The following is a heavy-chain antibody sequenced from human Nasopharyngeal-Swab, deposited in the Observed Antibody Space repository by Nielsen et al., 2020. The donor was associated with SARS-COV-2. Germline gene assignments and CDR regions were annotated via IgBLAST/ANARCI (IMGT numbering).Heavy chain of an antibody. CDR3: ARDDHTVVVTAVGHDAFDI. D-gene: IGHD2-21*02. CDR2: ISSSGSTI. CDR1: GFTFSSYD. J-gene: IGHJ3*02. V-gene: IGHV3-48*03. Sequence: GGSLRLSCAASGFTFSSYDMNWVRQAPGKGLEWVSYISSSGSTIYYADPVKGRFTISRDNAKNSLYLQMNSLRAEDTAVYYCARDDHTVVVTAVGHDAFDIWGQGTMVTVSS.